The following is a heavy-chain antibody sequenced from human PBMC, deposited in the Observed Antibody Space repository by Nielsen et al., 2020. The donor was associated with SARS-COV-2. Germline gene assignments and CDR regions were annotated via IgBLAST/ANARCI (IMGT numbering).Heavy chain of an antibody. J-gene: IGHJ6*02. D-gene: IGHD6-19*01. Sequence: GESRKISCAASGFTFSNFAMNWVRQAPGKGLEWVSTIGVSGGGTYYADSLKGRFTISRDNSKTTLYLQMNSLGADDTAIYYCTRRVAGGTMDVWGQGTTVTVSS. V-gene: IGHV3-23*01. CDR2: IGVSGGGT. CDR1: GFTFSNFA. CDR3: TRRVAGGTMDV.